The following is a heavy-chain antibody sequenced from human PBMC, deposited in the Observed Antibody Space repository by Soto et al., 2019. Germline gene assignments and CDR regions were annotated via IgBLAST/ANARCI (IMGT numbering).Heavy chain of an antibody. CDR3: ARDPFGYSSSWYGGYYYYGMDV. Sequence: SETLSLTCTVSGGSISSYYWSWIRQPAGKGLEWIGRIYTSGSTNYNPSLKSRVTMSVDTPKNQFSLKLSSVTAADTAVFFFARDPFGYSSSWYGGYYYYGMDVWGQGPRSPSP. CDR2: IYTSGST. J-gene: IGHJ6*02. D-gene: IGHD6-13*01. V-gene: IGHV4-4*07. CDR1: GGSISSYY.